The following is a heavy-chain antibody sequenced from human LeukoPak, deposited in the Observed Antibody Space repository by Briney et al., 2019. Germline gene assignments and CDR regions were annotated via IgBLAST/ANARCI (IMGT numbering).Heavy chain of an antibody. CDR3: ARDLGWPAGAIDY. Sequence: ASVKVSCKASGYTFSDYYMHWVRQAPGQGLEWMGWINPNSGGTNYQGRVTMTRDTSTSTVYMELSSLRSEDTAVYYCARDLGWPAGAIDYWGQGTLVTVSS. CDR2: INPNSGGT. J-gene: IGHJ4*02. V-gene: IGHV1-2*02. D-gene: IGHD6-19*01. CDR1: GYTFSDYY.